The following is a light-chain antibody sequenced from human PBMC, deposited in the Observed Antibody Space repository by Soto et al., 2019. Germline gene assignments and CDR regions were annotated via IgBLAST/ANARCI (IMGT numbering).Light chain of an antibody. CDR3: QHYITSLTT. V-gene: IGKV3-15*01. Sequence: ETVMTQSPATLSVSPGERATLSCRASQSVGSNLAWYQQKPGQAPRLLIYGASTRATGIPARFSGSGSGTEFTLTISRLEPEDFAVYYCQHYITSLTTFGQGTKVEVK. CDR2: GAS. J-gene: IGKJ1*01. CDR1: QSVGSN.